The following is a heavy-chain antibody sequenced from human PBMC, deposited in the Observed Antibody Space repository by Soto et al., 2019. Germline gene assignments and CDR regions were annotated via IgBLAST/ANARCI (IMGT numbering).Heavy chain of an antibody. CDR1: GYVFTGFY. CDR3: ARGRSLKWNWFTR. V-gene: IGHV1-2*02. J-gene: IGHJ5*02. CDR2: IFPNSGAT. D-gene: IGHD2-15*01. Sequence: QVQLVQSGAEVKKPGASVRVSCKASGYVFTGFYLHWVRQAPGQGLEWMGWIFPNSGATNYAQKFQGRVTLTRDTSVSTGYMDLTRLTSDDTAVYYCARGRSLKWNWFTRWGQGTLVTVSS.